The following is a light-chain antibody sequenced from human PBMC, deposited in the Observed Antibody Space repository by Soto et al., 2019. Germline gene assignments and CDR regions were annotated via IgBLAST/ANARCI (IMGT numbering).Light chain of an antibody. CDR1: QSISSY. Sequence: DIQMTQSPAPLSASVGDRVTITCRASQSISSYLNWYQQKPGKAPKLLIYAASSLQSGVPSRLSGSGSGTDFTLPISRLQAEDFATYYCQQSYSTPSPFGQGTTLEIQ. CDR2: AAS. V-gene: IGKV1-39*01. J-gene: IGKJ2*01. CDR3: QQSYSTPSP.